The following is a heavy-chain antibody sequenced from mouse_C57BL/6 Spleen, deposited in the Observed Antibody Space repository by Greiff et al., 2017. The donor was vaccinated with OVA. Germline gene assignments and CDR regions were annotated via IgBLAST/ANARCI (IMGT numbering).Heavy chain of an antibody. D-gene: IGHD1-1*01. CDR1: GYTFTSYW. Sequence: QVQLKQPGAELVMPGASVKLSCKASGYTFTSYWMHWVKQRPGQGLEWIGEIDPSDSYTNYNQKFKGKSTLTVDKSSSTAYMQLSSLTSEDSAVYYCARTTVVRDYAMDYWGQGTSVTVSS. V-gene: IGHV1-69*01. CDR2: IDPSDSYT. CDR3: ARTTVVRDYAMDY. J-gene: IGHJ4*01.